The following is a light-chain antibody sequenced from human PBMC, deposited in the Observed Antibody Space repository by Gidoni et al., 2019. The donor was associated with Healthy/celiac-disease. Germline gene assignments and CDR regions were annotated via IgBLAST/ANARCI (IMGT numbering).Light chain of an antibody. Sequence: EIVLTQSPATLSLSPGERATLSCRASQSVSSYLAWYQQKPGQAPRLLIYDASNRATGIPARFSGSGPGTDFTLTISSLEPEDFAVYYCQQRSNWPITFXQXTRLXIK. V-gene: IGKV3D-11*02. CDR3: QQRSNWPIT. CDR1: QSVSSY. J-gene: IGKJ5*01. CDR2: DAS.